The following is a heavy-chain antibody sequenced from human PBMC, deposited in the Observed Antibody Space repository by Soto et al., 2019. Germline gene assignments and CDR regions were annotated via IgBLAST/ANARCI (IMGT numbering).Heavy chain of an antibody. CDR3: ARAAGWGQLLYDWFDP. CDR1: GGTFSSYA. J-gene: IGHJ5*02. V-gene: IGHV1-69*13. D-gene: IGHD2-2*02. CDR2: IIPIFGTA. Sequence: GASVKVSCKASGGTFSSYAISWVRQAPGQGLEWMGGIIPIFGTANYAQKFQGRVTITADESTSTAYMELSSLRSEDTAVYYCARAAGWGQLLYDWFDPWGQGTLVTVSS.